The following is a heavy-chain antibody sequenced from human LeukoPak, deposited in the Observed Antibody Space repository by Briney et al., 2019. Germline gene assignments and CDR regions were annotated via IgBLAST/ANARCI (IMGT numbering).Heavy chain of an antibody. Sequence: RGEPLNISGKASGYSFTISWITWARQMPGKGLEWMGNIDPSDSYTNYSPPFQGHVTVSADKSSNTPYLQWSSLKASDTAMHYCARGYSSSESWGQGTLVTVSS. CDR3: ARGYSSSES. J-gene: IGHJ5*02. V-gene: IGHV5-10-1*01. CDR2: IDPSDSYT. CDR1: GYSFTISW. D-gene: IGHD6-6*01.